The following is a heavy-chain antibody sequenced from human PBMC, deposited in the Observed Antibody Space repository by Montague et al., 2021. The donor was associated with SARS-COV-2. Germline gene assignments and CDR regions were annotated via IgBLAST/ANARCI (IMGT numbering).Heavy chain of an antibody. D-gene: IGHD6-19*01. V-gene: IGHV4-39*01. CDR2: IFYRGNT. Sequence: SETLSLTCTVSGGSINNTSYYWGWIRQPPGKGLEWIGSIFYRGNTHYNASLKSRVTVSVDTSKNHVSLNLTSVTAADTARYYCARLTTSGSIAWGQGTLVTVSS. J-gene: IGHJ5*02. CDR1: GGSINNTSYY. CDR3: ARLTTSGSIA.